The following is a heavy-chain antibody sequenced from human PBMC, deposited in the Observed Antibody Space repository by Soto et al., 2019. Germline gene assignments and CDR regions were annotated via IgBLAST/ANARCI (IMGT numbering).Heavy chain of an antibody. CDR3: ARVCSGGSCYSGGWFDP. V-gene: IGHV1-18*01. CDR1: GYTFTSYG. D-gene: IGHD2-15*01. CDR2: ISAYNGNT. J-gene: IGHJ5*02. Sequence: QVQLVQSGAEVKKPGASVKVSCKASGYTFTSYGISWVRQAPGQGLEWMGWISAYNGNTNYAQKLQGRVTMTTDTSTSTAYRELRGLRSDDTAVYYCARVCSGGSCYSGGWFDPWGQGTLVTVSS.